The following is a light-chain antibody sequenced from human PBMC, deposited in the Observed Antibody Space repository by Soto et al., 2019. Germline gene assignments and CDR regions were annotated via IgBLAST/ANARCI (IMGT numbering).Light chain of an antibody. Sequence: EIVLTQSPGTLSLSPGERTSLSCRASQSVSSNYLAWYQQKPGQAPRLLIYAAAARAGGIPDRFRGSGSGTDFTLTISRLEPEDFAMYYCLQYHNSPRTFGQGTKVDIK. J-gene: IGKJ1*01. CDR1: QSVSSNY. CDR2: AAA. CDR3: LQYHNSPRT. V-gene: IGKV3-20*01.